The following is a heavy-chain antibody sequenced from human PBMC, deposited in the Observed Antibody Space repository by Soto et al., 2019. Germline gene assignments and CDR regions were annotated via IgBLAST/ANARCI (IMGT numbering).Heavy chain of an antibody. D-gene: IGHD6-13*01. CDR2: IIPILGIA. J-gene: IGHJ5*02. CDR3: AREVLNSPNWFDP. Sequence: GASVKVSCKASGGTFSSYTISWVRQAPGQGLEWMGRIIPILGIANYAQKFQGRVTITADKSTSTAYMELSSLRSEDTAVYYCAREVLNSPNWFDPWGQRTLVTVSS. CDR1: GGTFSSYT. V-gene: IGHV1-69*04.